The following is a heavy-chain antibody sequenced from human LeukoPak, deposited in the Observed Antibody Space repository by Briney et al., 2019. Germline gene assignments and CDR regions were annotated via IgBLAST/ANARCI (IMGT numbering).Heavy chain of an antibody. CDR2: IYYSGST. V-gene: IGHV4-39*01. CDR3: ARTPRYSGNYYNAFDI. D-gene: IGHD1-26*01. CDR1: GGSISGSGSSYY. J-gene: IGHJ3*02. Sequence: SETLSLTCTVSGGSISGSGSSYYWVWLRQPPGKGLEWIGSIYYSGSTYYNPSLKSRVTISVDTSKNQFSLKLSSVTAADTAVYFCARTPRYSGNYYNAFDIWGQGTTVTVSS.